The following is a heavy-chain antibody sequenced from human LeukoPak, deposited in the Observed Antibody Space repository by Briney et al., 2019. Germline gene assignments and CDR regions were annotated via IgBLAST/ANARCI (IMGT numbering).Heavy chain of an antibody. CDR2: IKEDGSEQ. Sequence: PGGSLRLSXAASGFTFSRHWTTWVRRAPGKGLEWVANIKEDGSEQYYPESVKGRFTISRDNANNILYLQLNSVRAEDTAVYYCVRETQSGITDFDYWGQGTPVTVSS. D-gene: IGHD1-14*01. V-gene: IGHV3-7*01. CDR1: GFTFSRHW. J-gene: IGHJ4*02. CDR3: VRETQSGITDFDY.